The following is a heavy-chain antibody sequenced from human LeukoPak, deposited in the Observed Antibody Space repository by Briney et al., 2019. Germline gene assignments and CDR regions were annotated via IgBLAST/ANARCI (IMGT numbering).Heavy chain of an antibody. D-gene: IGHD3-10*01. V-gene: IGHV4-38-2*01. CDR3: ARVCCYFDSGSSPNWFDP. J-gene: IGHJ5*02. CDR1: GFTFSSYS. Sequence: PGGSLRLSCAASGFTFSSYSMNWVRQAPGKGLEWIGSIYYSGSTYYNPSLKSRVTISVDTSKNQFSLKLSSLTAADTAVYHCARVCCYFDSGSSPNWFDPWGQGTLVTVSS. CDR2: IYYSGST.